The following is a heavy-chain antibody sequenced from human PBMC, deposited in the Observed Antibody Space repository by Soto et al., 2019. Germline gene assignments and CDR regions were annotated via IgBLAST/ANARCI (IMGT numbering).Heavy chain of an antibody. D-gene: IGHD3-3*01. J-gene: IGHJ4*02. CDR1: GGSVSSGSYY. Sequence: PSETLSLTCTVSGGSVSSGSYYWSWIRQPPGKGLEWIGYIYYSGSTNYNPSLKSRVTISVDTSKNQFSLKLSSVTAADTAVYYCAVNYDFWSGYYSLWGQGTLVTVSS. CDR3: AVNYDFWSGYYSL. CDR2: IYYSGST. V-gene: IGHV4-61*01.